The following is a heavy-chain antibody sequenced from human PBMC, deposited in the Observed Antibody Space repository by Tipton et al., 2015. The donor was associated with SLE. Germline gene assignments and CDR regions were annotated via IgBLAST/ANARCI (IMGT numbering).Heavy chain of an antibody. J-gene: IGHJ5*02. CDR3: ARGGTGDGRNPFDP. CDR2: ISHTGRT. CDR1: DGSFTHYF. D-gene: IGHD4-23*01. Sequence: TLSLTCTVSDGSFTHYFWTWIRQPPGKGLEWIGDISHTGRTTYNPSVKSRVTISVDTSKNQFSLNLRSVTAADTAVYYCARGGTGDGRNPFDPWGQGTLVTVSS. V-gene: IGHV4-34*01.